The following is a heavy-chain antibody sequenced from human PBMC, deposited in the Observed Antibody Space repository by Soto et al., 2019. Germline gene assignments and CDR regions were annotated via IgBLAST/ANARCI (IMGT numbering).Heavy chain of an antibody. CDR2: ISGSGGST. J-gene: IGHJ4*02. CDR1: GFTFSSYA. V-gene: IGHV3-23*01. D-gene: IGHD2-15*01. Sequence: GGSLRLSCAASGFTFSSYAMSWVRQAPGKGLEWVSAISGSGGSTYYADSVKGRFTISRDNSKNTLYLQMNSLRAEDTAVYYCAKDLGYCSGGSCYFDYWGQGTLVTVSS. CDR3: AKDLGYCSGGSCYFDY.